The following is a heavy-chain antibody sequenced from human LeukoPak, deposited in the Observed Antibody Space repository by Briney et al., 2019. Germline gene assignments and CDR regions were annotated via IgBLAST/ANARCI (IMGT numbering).Heavy chain of an antibody. Sequence: GGSLRLSCTGSGFTFGDYTVSWVRQAPGKGLEWVGFIRSKAFRGTPEYATSVKDRFTISRDDSKSIAYLQLNSLKTEDTAVYYCTRDYVLRYFVPHAFDIWGQGTMVTVSS. V-gene: IGHV3-49*04. J-gene: IGHJ3*02. CDR2: IRSKAFRGTP. CDR1: GFTFGDYT. D-gene: IGHD3-9*01. CDR3: TRDYVLRYFVPHAFDI.